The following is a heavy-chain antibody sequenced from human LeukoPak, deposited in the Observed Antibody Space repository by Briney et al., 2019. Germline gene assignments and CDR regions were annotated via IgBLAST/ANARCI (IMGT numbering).Heavy chain of an antibody. V-gene: IGHV3-21*01. CDR3: SRDAGSGTYYFDY. Sequence: GGSLRLSCAASGYTFSSYSMNWVRQAPGKGLEWVSSISSSSSYIYYADSVKGRFTISRDNAKNSLYLQMNSLRAEDTAVYYCSRDAGSGTYYFDYWGQGTLVTVSS. CDR2: ISSSSSYI. CDR1: GYTFSSYS. J-gene: IGHJ4*02. D-gene: IGHD6-19*01.